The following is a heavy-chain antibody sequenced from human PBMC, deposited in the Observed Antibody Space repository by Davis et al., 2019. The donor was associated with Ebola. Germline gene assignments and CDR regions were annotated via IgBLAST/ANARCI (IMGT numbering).Heavy chain of an antibody. CDR2: IHSSGST. V-gene: IGHV4-31*03. D-gene: IGHD4-17*01. Sequence: PSETLSLTCTVSGDSISSGSYYWTWIRQHPGKGLEWIGYIHSSGSTFYNPSLKSRIAILVDTFKNQYSLHLSSVTAADTAVYYCARAGGDYSSRYWGQGTLVTVSS. CDR3: ARAGGDYSSRY. CDR1: GDSISSGSYY. J-gene: IGHJ4*02.